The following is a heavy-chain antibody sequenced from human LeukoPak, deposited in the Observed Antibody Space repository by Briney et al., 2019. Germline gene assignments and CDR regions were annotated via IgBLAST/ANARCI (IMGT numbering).Heavy chain of an antibody. CDR3: ARTGGDFDWLLSYFDY. Sequence: GGSLRLSCAASGFTFSSYAMSWVRQAPGKGLEWVSAISGSGGSTYYADSVKGRFTISRDNSKNTLYLQMNSLRAEDTAVYYCARTGGDFDWLLSYFDYWGQGTLVTVSS. CDR1: GFTFSSYA. V-gene: IGHV3-23*01. CDR2: ISGSGGST. D-gene: IGHD3-9*01. J-gene: IGHJ4*02.